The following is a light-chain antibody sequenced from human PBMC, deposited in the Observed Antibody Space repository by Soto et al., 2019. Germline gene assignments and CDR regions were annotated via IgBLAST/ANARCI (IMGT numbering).Light chain of an antibody. Sequence: QSVLTQPPSASGSPGQSVTISCTGTSSDVGGYTYVSWYQQHPGKAPKLLIYEVTKRPSGVPDRFSGSKSGNTASLTVSGLQAEDEADYYRSSYAGSNNFPYVFGTGTKVTVL. V-gene: IGLV2-8*01. CDR1: SSDVGGYTY. J-gene: IGLJ1*01. CDR2: EVT. CDR3: SSYAGSNNFPYV.